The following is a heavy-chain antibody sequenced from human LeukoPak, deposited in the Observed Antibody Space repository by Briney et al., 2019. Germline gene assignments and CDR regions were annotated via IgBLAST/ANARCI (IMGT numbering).Heavy chain of an antibody. Sequence: SETLSLTCTVSGGSISSYYWSWLRQPPGKGLEWIGYIYYSGSTNYNPSLKSRVTISVDTSKNQFSLKLSSVIAADTAVYYCAYSSGSTFDYWGQGTLVTVSS. V-gene: IGHV4-59*01. CDR3: AYSSGSTFDY. J-gene: IGHJ4*02. CDR1: GGSISSYY. D-gene: IGHD6-19*01. CDR2: IYYSGST.